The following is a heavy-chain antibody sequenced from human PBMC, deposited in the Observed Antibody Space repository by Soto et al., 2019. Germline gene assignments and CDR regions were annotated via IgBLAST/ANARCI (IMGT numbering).Heavy chain of an antibody. J-gene: IGHJ6*02. CDR2: IYYSGST. V-gene: IGHV4-30-4*01. CDR1: GGSISSGDYY. CDR3: ARDGGSDILTGYYSGMDV. Sequence: QVQLQESGPGLVKPSQTLSLTCTVSGGSISSGDYYWSWIRQPPGKGLEWIGYIYYSGSTYYNPSLKSRVTISVDTSKNQFSLKLSSVTAADTAVYYCARDGGSDILTGYYSGMDVWGQGTTVTVSS. D-gene: IGHD3-9*01.